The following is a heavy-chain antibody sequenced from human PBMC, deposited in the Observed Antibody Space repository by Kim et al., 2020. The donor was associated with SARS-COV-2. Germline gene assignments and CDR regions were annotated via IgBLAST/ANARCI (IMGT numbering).Heavy chain of an antibody. J-gene: IGHJ4*02. D-gene: IGHD1-26*01. Sequence: YAKKFQERVTITRDMSTSTAYMELSSLRSEDTAVYYCAADEGGVGATFHWGQGTLVTVSS. V-gene: IGHV1-58*01. CDR3: AADEGGVGATFH.